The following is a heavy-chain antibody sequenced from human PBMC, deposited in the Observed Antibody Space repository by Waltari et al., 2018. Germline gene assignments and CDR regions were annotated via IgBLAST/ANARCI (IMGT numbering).Heavy chain of an antibody. CDR3: ARERSSYSDY. CDR1: GYSISDYY. CDR2: IHGSGGN. Sequence: QVQLQESGPGLVKPSETLSLTCAVSGYSISDYYWSWIRQPPGKALEWIGYIHGSGGNNYLNPSLRSRVTLSVDTSKNQFSLKLTSVTAADTAVYYCARERSSYSDYWGQGVLVTV. D-gene: IGHD6-13*01. J-gene: IGHJ4*02. V-gene: IGHV4-59*12.